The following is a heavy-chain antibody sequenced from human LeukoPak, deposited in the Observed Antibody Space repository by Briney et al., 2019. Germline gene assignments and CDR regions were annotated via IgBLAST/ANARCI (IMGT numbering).Heavy chain of an antibody. D-gene: IGHD3-22*01. J-gene: IGHJ4*02. CDR1: GFTFDDYA. CDR2: ISWNSGSI. V-gene: IGHV3-9*01. CDR3: AKDFSYDSSGYYFDY. Sequence: PGGSLRLSCAASGFTFDDYAMHWVRQAPGKGLEWVSGISWNSGSIGYADSVKGRLTISRDNAKNSLYLQMNSLRAEDTALYYCAKDFSYDSSGYYFDYWGQGTLVTVSS.